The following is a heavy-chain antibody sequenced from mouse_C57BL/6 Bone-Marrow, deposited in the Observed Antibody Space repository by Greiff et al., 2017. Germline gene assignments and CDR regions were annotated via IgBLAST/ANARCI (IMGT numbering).Heavy chain of an antibody. CDR1: GYTFTSYG. CDR3: ARADWDNGPMDD. D-gene: IGHD1-2*01. J-gene: IGHJ2*01. CDR2: IYPSSGNT. Sequence: QVQLQQSGAELARPGASVKLSCKASGYTFTSYGISWVTQRTGQGLAWIGEIYPSSGNTYYNAQFKGKATLAADKSSSTAYMELRSLTSEDSAVYGCARADWDNGPMDDWGQGTTRTVSA. V-gene: IGHV1-81*01.